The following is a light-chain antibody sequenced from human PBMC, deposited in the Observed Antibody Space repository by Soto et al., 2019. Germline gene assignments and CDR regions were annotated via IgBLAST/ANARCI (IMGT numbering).Light chain of an antibody. CDR3: CSFAGSSTFYV. J-gene: IGLJ1*01. V-gene: IGLV2-23*01. CDR1: SSDVGSSNL. CDR2: EGS. Sequence: QSALTQPASVSGSPGQSITISCTGTSSDVGSSNLVSWYQQHPGKAPKLLIYEGSRRPSGVSGRFSGSKSGNTASLTISGLQAEDEADYYCCSFAGSSTFYVFVTGTKLTVL.